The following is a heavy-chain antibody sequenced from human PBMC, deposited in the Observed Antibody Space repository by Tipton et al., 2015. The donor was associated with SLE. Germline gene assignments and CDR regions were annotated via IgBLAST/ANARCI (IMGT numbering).Heavy chain of an antibody. CDR2: IHYTGIT. J-gene: IGHJ6*03. CDR3: EGAATGTNYYMDV. V-gene: IGHV4-59*02. CDR1: GDSVRSFY. D-gene: IGHD4-17*01. Sequence: TLSLTCTVSGDSVRSFYWSWIRLPPGKGLEWIGFIHYTGITNYNLSLKSRVTISVDTSKNQFSLKLSSVTAADTAVYYCEGAATGTNYYMDVWGKGTTVTVSS.